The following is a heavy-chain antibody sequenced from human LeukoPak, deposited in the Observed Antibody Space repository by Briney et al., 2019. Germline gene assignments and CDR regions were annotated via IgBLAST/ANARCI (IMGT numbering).Heavy chain of an antibody. CDR2: VNSDGTRT. CDR1: GFTFSSYW. J-gene: IGHJ3*02. D-gene: IGHD3-22*01. CDR3: ARVGSTDSPHAFDI. Sequence: GGSLRLSCEASGFTFSSYWMDWVRQAPGKGLVWVSGVNSDGTRTRYAESVKGRFSISRDNAKNTLYLQMNSLRAEDTAVYYCARVGSTDSPHAFDIWGRGTMVTVSS. V-gene: IGHV3-74*01.